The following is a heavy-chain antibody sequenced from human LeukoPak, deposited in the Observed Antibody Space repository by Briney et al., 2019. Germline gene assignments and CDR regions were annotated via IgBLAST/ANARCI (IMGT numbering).Heavy chain of an antibody. Sequence: SVKVSCKASGGTFSSYAISWVRQAPGQGLEWMGGIIPIFGTANYAQKFQGRVTITADESTSTAYMGLSSLRSEDTAVYYCARVPNYYYYMDVWGKGTTVTVSS. CDR3: ARVPNYYYYMDV. CDR1: GGTFSSYA. CDR2: IIPIFGTA. J-gene: IGHJ6*03. V-gene: IGHV1-69*13.